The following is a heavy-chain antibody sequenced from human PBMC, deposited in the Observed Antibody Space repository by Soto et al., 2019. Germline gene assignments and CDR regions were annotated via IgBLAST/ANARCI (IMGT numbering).Heavy chain of an antibody. CDR1: GFTFTSYW. J-gene: IGHJ6*02. D-gene: IGHD4-4*01. V-gene: IGHV3-74*01. CDR2: INGDGSNT. CDR3: ARGIQYRYGMDV. Sequence: EVQLVESGGTVVQPGGSLRLSCAATGFTFTSYWMHWVRQAPGKVLVWVSRINGDGSNTFYADSVKGRLTISRDNAKNTVYLQMNSLRAEDTAVYYCARGIQYRYGMDVWGQGTTVTVSS.